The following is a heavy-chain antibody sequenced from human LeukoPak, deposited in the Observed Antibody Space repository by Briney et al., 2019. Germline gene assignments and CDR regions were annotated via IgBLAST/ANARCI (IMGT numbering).Heavy chain of an antibody. CDR1: GYSINNYW. V-gene: IGHV5-51*01. Sequence: GESLKISCKGSGYSINNYWIGWVRQMPGKGLEWMGIIYPADSDIRYSPSFQGQVTISADKSISTAYLQWSSLKASDTAMYYCARQEYCSGGSCYTWFDPWGQGTLVTVST. CDR3: ARQEYCSGGSCYTWFDP. D-gene: IGHD2-15*01. CDR2: IYPADSDI. J-gene: IGHJ5*02.